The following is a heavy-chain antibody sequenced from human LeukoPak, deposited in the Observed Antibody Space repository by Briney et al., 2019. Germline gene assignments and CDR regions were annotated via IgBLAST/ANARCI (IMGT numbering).Heavy chain of an antibody. V-gene: IGHV4-59*01. CDR1: GGSISNYC. CDR2: IYSSGST. Sequence: SETLSLTCNVSGGSISNYCWNWIRQSPGQGLEWIGDIYSSGSTKYNPSLKSRVTISVDTSKNQFSLKLTSVTAADTAVYYCARADVVVVAATRRWNWFDPWGQGTLVTVSS. J-gene: IGHJ5*02. CDR3: ARADVVVVAATRRWNWFDP. D-gene: IGHD2-15*01.